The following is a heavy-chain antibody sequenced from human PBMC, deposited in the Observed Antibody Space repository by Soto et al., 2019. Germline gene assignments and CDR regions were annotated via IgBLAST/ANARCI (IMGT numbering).Heavy chain of an antibody. J-gene: IGHJ4*02. D-gene: IGHD2-15*01. CDR1: SYA. CDR2: IIPIFGTA. CDR3: AEGRCGGSCPFDY. V-gene: IGHV1-69*01. Sequence: SYAISWVRQAPGQGLEWMGGIIPIFGTANYAQKFQGRVTITADESTSTAYMELSSLRSEDTAVYYCAEGRCGGSCPFDYWGQGTLVTVSS.